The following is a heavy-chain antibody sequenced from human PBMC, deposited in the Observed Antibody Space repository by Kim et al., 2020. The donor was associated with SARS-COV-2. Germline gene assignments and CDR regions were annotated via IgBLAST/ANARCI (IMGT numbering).Heavy chain of an antibody. Sequence: GGSLRLSCTASGFTFGDYAMSWFRQAPGKGLEWVGFIRSKAYGGTTEYAASVKGRFTISRDDSKSIAYLQMNSLKTEDTAVYYCTRVTYSSGWFVGFDYWGQGTLVTVSS. D-gene: IGHD6-19*01. CDR1: GFTFGDYA. CDR2: IRSKAYGGTT. J-gene: IGHJ4*02. V-gene: IGHV3-49*03. CDR3: TRVTYSSGWFVGFDY.